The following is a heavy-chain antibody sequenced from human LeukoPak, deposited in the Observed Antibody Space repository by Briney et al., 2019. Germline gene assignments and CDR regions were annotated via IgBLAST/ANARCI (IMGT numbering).Heavy chain of an antibody. Sequence: GASVKVSCKASGYTFTGYYMHWVRQAPGQGLEWMGWINPNSGGTNYAQKFQGRVTVTRDTSISTAYMELSRLRSDDTAVYYCARDQAYCSSTSCYLAWFDPWGQGTLVTVSS. CDR2: INPNSGGT. CDR1: GYTFTGYY. V-gene: IGHV1-2*02. D-gene: IGHD2-2*01. J-gene: IGHJ5*02. CDR3: ARDQAYCSSTSCYLAWFDP.